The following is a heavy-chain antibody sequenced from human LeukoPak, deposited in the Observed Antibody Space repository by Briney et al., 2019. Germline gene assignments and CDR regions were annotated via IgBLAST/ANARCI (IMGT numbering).Heavy chain of an antibody. CDR1: GGSFSGYY. Sequence: SETLSLTCAVYGGSFSGYYWSWIRQPPGKGLEWIGEINHSGSTNYNPSLKSRVTISVDTSKNQFSLKLSSVTAADTAVYFGARYSYGTYYFDSWGQGTLVTVSS. V-gene: IGHV4-34*01. CDR3: ARYSYGTYYFDS. CDR2: INHSGST. J-gene: IGHJ4*02. D-gene: IGHD5-18*01.